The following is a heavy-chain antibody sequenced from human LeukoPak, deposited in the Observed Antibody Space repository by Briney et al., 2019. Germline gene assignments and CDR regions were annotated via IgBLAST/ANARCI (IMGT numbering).Heavy chain of an antibody. CDR3: TRGCSSTSCLTDY. V-gene: IGHV3-49*03. J-gene: IGHJ4*02. Sequence: GGSLRLSCTSSGFTFGDYAMSWFRQAPGKGLEWLGFIRSKAYGGTTEYAASVKGRFTISRDNSKSIAYLQMNSLKTEDTAVYYCTRGCSSTSCLTDYWGQGTLVTVSS. CDR1: GFTFGDYA. CDR2: IRSKAYGGTT. D-gene: IGHD2-2*01.